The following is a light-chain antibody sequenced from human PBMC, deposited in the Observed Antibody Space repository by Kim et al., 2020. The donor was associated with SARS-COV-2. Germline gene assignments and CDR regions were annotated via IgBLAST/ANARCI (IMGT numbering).Light chain of an antibody. J-gene: IGLJ2*01. Sequence: ELTQPPSASGTPGQRVTISCSGSSSNIETNTVNWYQQLPGTAPKVLIYNNNRRPSGVPDRFSGSKSGTSASLAISGLQSEDEADYYCAAWDDSLIAVVFGGGTKLTVL. CDR1: SSNIETNT. CDR3: AAWDDSLIAVV. CDR2: NNN. V-gene: IGLV1-44*01.